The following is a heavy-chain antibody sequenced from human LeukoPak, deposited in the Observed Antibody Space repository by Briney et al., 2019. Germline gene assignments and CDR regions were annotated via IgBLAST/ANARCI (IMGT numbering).Heavy chain of an antibody. CDR1: GYTFTGYY. CDR2: INPNSGGT. V-gene: IGHV1-2*02. Sequence: ASVKVSCKASGYTFTGYYMHWVRQAPGQGLEWMGWINPNSGGTNYAQKFQGRVTMTRDTSISTAYMELSRLRSDDTAVYYCARSLETYCGGDCYYGGYGDDWFDPWGQGTLVTVSS. CDR3: ARSLETYCGGDCYYGGYGDDWFDP. J-gene: IGHJ5*02. D-gene: IGHD2-21*01.